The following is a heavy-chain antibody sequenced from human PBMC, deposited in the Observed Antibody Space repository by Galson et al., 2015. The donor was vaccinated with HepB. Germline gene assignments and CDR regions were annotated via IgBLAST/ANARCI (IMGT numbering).Heavy chain of an antibody. V-gene: IGHV3-30*18. CDR3: AKDLEDIVAAIYAFDI. Sequence: SLRLSCAASGFTFSSYGMHWVRQAPGKGLEWVAVISYDGSNKYYADSVKGRFTISRDNSKNTLYLQMNSLRAEDTAVYYCAKDLEDIVAAIYAFDIWGQGTMVTVSS. CDR1: GFTFSSYG. J-gene: IGHJ3*02. D-gene: IGHD5-12*01. CDR2: ISYDGSNK.